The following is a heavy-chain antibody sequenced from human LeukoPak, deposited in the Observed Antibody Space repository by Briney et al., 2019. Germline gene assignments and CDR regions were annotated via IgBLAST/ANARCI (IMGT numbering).Heavy chain of an antibody. CDR3: ARDGPIAAAAKLNPLDY. CDR2: IKQDGSEK. Sequence: GGSLRLSCAASGFTFSSYWVSWVRQAPGKGLEWVANIKQDGSEKYYVDSVKGRFTISRDNAKNSLYLQMNSLRAEDTALYYCARDGPIAAAAKLNPLDYWGQGTLVTVSS. J-gene: IGHJ4*02. V-gene: IGHV3-7*01. CDR1: GFTFSSYW. D-gene: IGHD6-13*01.